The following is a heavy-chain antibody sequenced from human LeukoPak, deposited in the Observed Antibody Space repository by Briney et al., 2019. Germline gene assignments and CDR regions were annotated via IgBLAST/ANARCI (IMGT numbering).Heavy chain of an antibody. CDR3: ARDPYNSGDRVGYYFDY. V-gene: IGHV1-46*01. Sequence: ASVKVSCKASGYTFINYGITWVRQAPGQGLEWMGIINPSGGSTSYAQKFQGRVTMTRDTSTSTVYMELSSLRSEDTAVYYCARDPYNSGDRVGYYFDYWGQGTLVTVSS. D-gene: IGHD1-20*01. CDR1: GYTFINYG. CDR2: INPSGGST. J-gene: IGHJ4*02.